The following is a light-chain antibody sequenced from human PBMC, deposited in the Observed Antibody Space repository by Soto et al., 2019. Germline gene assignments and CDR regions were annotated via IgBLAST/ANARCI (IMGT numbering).Light chain of an antibody. CDR1: QSVSSTY. V-gene: IGKV3-20*01. J-gene: IGKJ1*01. CDR3: QHYGNSLWT. CDR2: GAS. Sequence: EIVLTQSPGTLSLSPGERVTLSCRASQSVSSTYIAWYQQKPGQTPRLLIYGASSRATGVPDRFSGSGSRTDFALTVSRLEPEDFAVYYCQHYGNSLWTVGQGTKVDSK.